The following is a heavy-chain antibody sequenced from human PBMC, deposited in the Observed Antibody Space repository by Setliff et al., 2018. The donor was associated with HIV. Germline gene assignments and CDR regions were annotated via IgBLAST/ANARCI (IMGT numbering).Heavy chain of an antibody. CDR3: ARGGLGVVGAIDY. CDR1: GGSISNLY. V-gene: IGHV4-4*09. CDR2: IYTSGGT. D-gene: IGHD2-15*01. Sequence: SETLSLTCTVSGGSISNLYWSWVRQPPGKGLEWIGYIYTSGGTNYNRSLKSRVTIPVDTSKNQFSLNLSSVTAADTAVYYCARGGLGVVGAIDYWSQGTLVTVSS. J-gene: IGHJ4*02.